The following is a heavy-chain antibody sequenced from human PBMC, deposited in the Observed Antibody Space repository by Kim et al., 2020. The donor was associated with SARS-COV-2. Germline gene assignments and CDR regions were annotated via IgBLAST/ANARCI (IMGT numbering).Heavy chain of an antibody. CDR3: VRRTSYYDSSGYFWDP. CDR1: GNSFTSHD. V-gene: IGHV1-8*01. J-gene: IGHJ5*02. D-gene: IGHD3-22*01. CDR2: MNPNIGNT. Sequence: ASVKVSCKASGNSFTSHDLNWVRQATGQGLEWMGWMNPNIGNTAYAQKFQGRVTMTMDTSISTAYMELSSLTSEDTAVYYCVRRTSYYDSSGYFWDPWGQGTLVTVSS.